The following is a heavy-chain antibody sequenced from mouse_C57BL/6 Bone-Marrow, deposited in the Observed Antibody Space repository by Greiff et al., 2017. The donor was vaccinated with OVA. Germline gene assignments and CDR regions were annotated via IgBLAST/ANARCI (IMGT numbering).Heavy chain of an antibody. V-gene: IGHV1-81*01. CDR1: GYTFTSYG. Sequence: QVHVKQSGAELARPGASVKLSCKASGYTFTSYGISWVKQRTGQGLEWIGEIYPRSGNTYYNEKFKGKATLTADKSSSTAYMELRSLTSEDSAVYFCARTGYYGSSYFDYWGQGTTLTVSS. D-gene: IGHD1-1*01. J-gene: IGHJ2*01. CDR3: ARTGYYGSSYFDY. CDR2: IYPRSGNT.